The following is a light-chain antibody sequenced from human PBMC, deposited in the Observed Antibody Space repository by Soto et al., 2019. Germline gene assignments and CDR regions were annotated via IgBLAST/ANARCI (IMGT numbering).Light chain of an antibody. Sequence: EIVLTQSPGTLSVSSGESATLSCRASQSVTSNYVAWYQQKPGLPPRLLIFGASNRATGIPDRFSGGVSGTDFTLTISRLEPEDFALYICQQYGSSPYTFGLGTKVE. CDR1: QSVTSNY. J-gene: IGKJ2*01. CDR2: GAS. V-gene: IGKV3-20*01. CDR3: QQYGSSPYT.